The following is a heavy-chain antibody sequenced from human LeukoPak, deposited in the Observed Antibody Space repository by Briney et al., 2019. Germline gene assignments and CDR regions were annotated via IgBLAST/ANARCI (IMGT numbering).Heavy chain of an antibody. CDR1: GFTFSSYS. J-gene: IGHJ3*02. CDR3: ARNPDALEAFDI. CDR2: ISSSSSYM. Sequence: GGSLRLSCAASGFTFSSYSMNWLRQAPGKGLEWVSSISSSSSYMYYADSVKGRFTISRDNAKNSLYLQMNSLRAEDTAVYYCARNPDALEAFDIWGQGTMVTVSS. D-gene: IGHD1-1*01. V-gene: IGHV3-21*01.